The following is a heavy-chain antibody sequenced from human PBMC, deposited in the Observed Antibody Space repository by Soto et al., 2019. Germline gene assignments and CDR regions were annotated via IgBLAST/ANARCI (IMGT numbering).Heavy chain of an antibody. CDR1: GFTFGNYA. D-gene: IGHD6-25*01. J-gene: IGHJ3*02. V-gene: IGHV3-23*01. CDR3: AKLLAAAASWDAFDI. Sequence: LILSCAASGFTFGNYASSWVRQAPVKGLEWVSGITGGGGSTNYADPVKGRFTISRDNSWNTLYLQLNSLRAEDTAVYYCAKLLAAAASWDAFDIWGQGTMVTVSS. CDR2: ITGGGGST.